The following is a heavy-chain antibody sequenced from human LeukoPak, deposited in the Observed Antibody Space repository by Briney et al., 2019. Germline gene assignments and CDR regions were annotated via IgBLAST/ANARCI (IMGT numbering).Heavy chain of an antibody. J-gene: IGHJ4*02. CDR2: FSGSGGNT. Sequence: GGSLRLSCAASGFTFSSSAMSWVRQVPGKGLEWVSAFSGSGGNTYYADSVKGRFTISRDNSKNTVYLQLNRLRADDTAVYYCAKDMGTVAYLNYWGQGTLVTISS. CDR1: GFTFSSSA. V-gene: IGHV3-23*01. D-gene: IGHD4-23*01. CDR3: AKDMGTVAYLNY.